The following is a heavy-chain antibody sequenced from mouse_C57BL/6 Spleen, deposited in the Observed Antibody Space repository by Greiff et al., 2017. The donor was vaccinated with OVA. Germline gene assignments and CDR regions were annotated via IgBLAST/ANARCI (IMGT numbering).Heavy chain of an antibody. CDR1: GYSITSGYY. CDR2: ISYDGSN. CDR3: AWDWFAY. Sequence: ESGPGLVKPSQSLSLTCSVTGYSITSGYYWNWIRQFPGNKLEWMGYISYDGSNNYNPSLKNRISITRDTSKNQFFLKLNSVTTEDTATYYCAWDWFAYWGQGTLVTVSA. D-gene: IGHD4-1*01. V-gene: IGHV3-6*01. J-gene: IGHJ3*01.